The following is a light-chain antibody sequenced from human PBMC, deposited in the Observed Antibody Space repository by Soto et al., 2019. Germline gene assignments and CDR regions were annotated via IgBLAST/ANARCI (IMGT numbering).Light chain of an antibody. CDR2: AAS. J-gene: IGKJ1*01. Sequence: DIQMTQSPSSLSASVGDRVTITCRANQSISTYLNWYQQKPGKAPKLLIYAASYLQSGVPSRFSGSGSETDFPLTISSLQPEDFATYYCQQSYITRTFGQGTKVEI. CDR3: QQSYITRT. V-gene: IGKV1-39*01. CDR1: QSISTY.